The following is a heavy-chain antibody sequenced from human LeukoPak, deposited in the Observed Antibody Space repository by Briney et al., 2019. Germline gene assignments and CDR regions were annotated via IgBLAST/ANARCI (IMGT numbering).Heavy chain of an antibody. CDR1: GFTFSSYE. J-gene: IGHJ4*02. CDR3: ARVLSGYFDWLWTLDY. D-gene: IGHD3-9*01. V-gene: IGHV3-48*03. CDR2: ISSSGSTI. Sequence: GGSLRLSCAASGFTFSSYEMNWVRQAPGKGLEWVSYISSSGSTIYYADSVKGRFTISRDNAKNSLYLQMNSLRAEDTAVYYCARVLSGYFDWLWTLDYWGQGALVTVSS.